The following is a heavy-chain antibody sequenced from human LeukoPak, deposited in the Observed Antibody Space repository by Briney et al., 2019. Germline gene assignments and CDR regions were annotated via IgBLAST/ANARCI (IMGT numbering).Heavy chain of an antibody. Sequence: PGRSLRLSCAASGFTFSSYGMHWVRQAPGEGLEWVAVISYDGSNKYYADSVKGRFTISRDNSKNTLYLQMNSLRAEDTAVYYCAKDHNTNDVFDIWGQGTMVTVSS. J-gene: IGHJ3*02. CDR1: GFTFSSYG. CDR2: ISYDGSNK. CDR3: AKDHNTNDVFDI. V-gene: IGHV3-30*18. D-gene: IGHD1-14*01.